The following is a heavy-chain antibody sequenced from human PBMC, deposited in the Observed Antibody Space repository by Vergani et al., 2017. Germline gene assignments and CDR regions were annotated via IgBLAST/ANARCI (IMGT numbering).Heavy chain of an antibody. V-gene: IGHV1-69*01. J-gene: IGHJ4*02. CDR2: IIPIFSTA. Sequence: QVQLVQSGAEVKKPGSSVKVSCKASGGTFSSYAISWVRQAPGQGLEWMGGIIPIFSTANYPQKFQGRVTLTADESTSTAYMEMSSLRSEDTAVYYCARGDGLSRSNSSFDYWGQGTLVTVSS. CDR1: GGTFSSYA. CDR3: ARGDGLSRSNSSFDY. D-gene: IGHD1-26*01.